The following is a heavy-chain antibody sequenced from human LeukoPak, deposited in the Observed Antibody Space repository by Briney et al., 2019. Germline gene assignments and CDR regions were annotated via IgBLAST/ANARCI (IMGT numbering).Heavy chain of an antibody. CDR2: ISGSGGST. CDR3: ATCISGSYPWFDP. Sequence: PGGSLRLSCAASGITFSSYAMSWVRQPPGKGLEWVSAISGSGGSTYYAASVKGQFTISRDNSKNTLYLQMNNLRADDTAAYYCATCISGSYPWFDPWGQGTLVTVSS. V-gene: IGHV3-23*01. CDR1: GITFSSYA. J-gene: IGHJ5*02. D-gene: IGHD3-10*01.